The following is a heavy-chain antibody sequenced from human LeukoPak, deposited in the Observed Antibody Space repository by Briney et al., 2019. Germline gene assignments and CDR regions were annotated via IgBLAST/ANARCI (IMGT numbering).Heavy chain of an antibody. CDR2: IIPIFGTA. CDR3: ARDCRSYYDFWSGYHDAFDI. Sequence: SVKVSCTASGGTFSSYAISWVRQAPGQGLEWMGGIIPIFGTANYAQKFQGRVTITADESTSTAYMELSSLRSEDTAVYYCARDCRSYYDFWSGYHDAFDIWGQGTMVTVSS. CDR1: GGTFSSYA. V-gene: IGHV1-69*13. J-gene: IGHJ3*02. D-gene: IGHD3-3*01.